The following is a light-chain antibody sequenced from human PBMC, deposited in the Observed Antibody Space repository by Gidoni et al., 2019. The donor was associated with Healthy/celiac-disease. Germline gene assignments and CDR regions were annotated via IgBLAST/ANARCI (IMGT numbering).Light chain of an antibody. CDR3: QQYGSSPWT. Sequence: EIVLTQSPGTLSLSPGERATLSCRASQSVSSSYLAWYQQKPGQAPRLPIYGASSRATGIPDRFSGSGSETDFTLTISRLEPEDFAVYYCQQYGSSPWTFGQGTKVEIK. V-gene: IGKV3-20*01. CDR1: QSVSSSY. J-gene: IGKJ1*01. CDR2: GAS.